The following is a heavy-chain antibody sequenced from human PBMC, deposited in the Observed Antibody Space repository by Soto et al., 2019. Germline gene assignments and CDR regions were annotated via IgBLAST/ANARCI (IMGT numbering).Heavy chain of an antibody. CDR3: ARVDWTY. J-gene: IGHJ4*02. Sequence: ASVKVSCKASGYTFSSYAIHWVRQAPGQGLEWMGWINAGNGNTKYSQKFQGRVTITRDTSASTAYMELNSLRSEDTAVYYCARVDWTYWGQGTLVTVSS. V-gene: IGHV1-3*01. CDR1: GYTFSSYA. CDR2: INAGNGNT. D-gene: IGHD2-2*03.